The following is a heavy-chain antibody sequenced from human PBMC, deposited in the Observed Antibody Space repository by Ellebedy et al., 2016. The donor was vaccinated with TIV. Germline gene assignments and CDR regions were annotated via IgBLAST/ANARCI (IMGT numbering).Heavy chain of an antibody. J-gene: IGHJ5*01. CDR1: GGSINSDSDY. CDR3: ARSRFVFTGRVDNWFDS. V-gene: IGHV4-39*07. CDR2: IHYTGSA. D-gene: IGHD2-15*01. Sequence: SETLSLXXTVSGGSINSDSDYWSWIRQPAGKGLEWIGSIHYTGSAFYNSSLKSRVTSSVDTSKNQFSLKLTSVTAADTAVYYCARSRFVFTGRVDNWFDSWGQGTLVTVSS.